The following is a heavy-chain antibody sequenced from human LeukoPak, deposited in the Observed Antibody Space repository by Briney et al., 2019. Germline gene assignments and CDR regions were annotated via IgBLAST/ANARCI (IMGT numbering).Heavy chain of an antibody. Sequence: GGSLRLSCAGSRFSFSTYAMYWVRQAPGKGLEWVAVISYDGSNKYYADSVKGRFTISRDNSKNTLYLQMNSLRAEDTAVYYCAATYSSSWLFDYWGQGTLVTVSS. D-gene: IGHD6-13*01. V-gene: IGHV3-30*03. J-gene: IGHJ4*02. CDR2: ISYDGSNK. CDR1: RFSFSTYA. CDR3: AATYSSSWLFDY.